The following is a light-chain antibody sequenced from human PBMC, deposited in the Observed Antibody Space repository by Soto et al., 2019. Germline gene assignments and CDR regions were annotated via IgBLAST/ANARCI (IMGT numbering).Light chain of an antibody. V-gene: IGKV2-28*01. Sequence: DIVMTQSPLSLPVSPGEPASISCRSSQSLLHSNGYNYLDWYLQKPGQSPQLLIYLGSNRASGVPDRFSGSGSGTDFTLKISRVEAEDVGVYYCMQALQTDPFGQGTKLEIK. CDR1: QSLLHSNGYNY. CDR3: MQALQTDP. J-gene: IGKJ2*01. CDR2: LGS.